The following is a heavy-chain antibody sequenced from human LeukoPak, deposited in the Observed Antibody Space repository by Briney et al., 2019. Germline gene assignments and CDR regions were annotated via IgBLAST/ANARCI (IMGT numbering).Heavy chain of an antibody. Sequence: SETLSLTCAVYGESFSGYYWSWIRQPPGKGLEWIGEINHSGSTNYNPSLKSRVTISVDTSKNQFSLKLSSVTAADTAVFYCARAACRGGSCYSSYYYYMDVWGKGTTVTVSS. D-gene: IGHD2-15*01. V-gene: IGHV4-34*01. CDR2: INHSGST. CDR3: ARAACRGGSCYSSYYYYMDV. J-gene: IGHJ6*03. CDR1: GESFSGYY.